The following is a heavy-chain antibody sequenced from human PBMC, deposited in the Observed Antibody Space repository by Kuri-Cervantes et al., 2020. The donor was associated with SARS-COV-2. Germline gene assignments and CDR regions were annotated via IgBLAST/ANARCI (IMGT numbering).Heavy chain of an antibody. CDR3: ARTGWFGENYYGMDV. J-gene: IGHJ6*02. CDR1: GGSISSGGYP. CDR2: IYHSGST. Sequence: SQTLSLTCAVSGGSISSGGYPWSWIRQPPGKGLEWIGYIYHSGSTYYNPSLKSRVTISVDRSKNQFSLKLSSVTAADTAVYYCARTGWFGENYYGMDVWGQGTTVTVSS. V-gene: IGHV4-30-2*01. D-gene: IGHD3-10*01.